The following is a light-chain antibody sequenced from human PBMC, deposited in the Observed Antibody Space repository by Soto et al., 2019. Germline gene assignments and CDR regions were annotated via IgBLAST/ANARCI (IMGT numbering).Light chain of an antibody. J-gene: IGKJ5*01. V-gene: IGKV3D-15*01. CDR1: QSVSSSY. CDR3: QKYDNWHIN. Sequence: PGERVTLSCRASQSVSSSYLTWYQQKPGQAPRLLIYGASTRATGIQARFSGSGSGTEFTLTISSLRSEDFAVYYCQKYDNWHINCGKGTRREIK. CDR2: GAS.